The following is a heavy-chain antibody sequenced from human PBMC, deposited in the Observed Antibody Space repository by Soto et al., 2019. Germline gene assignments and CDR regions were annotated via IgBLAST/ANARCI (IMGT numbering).Heavy chain of an antibody. CDR1: GFTFSSYS. D-gene: IGHD3-22*01. CDR3: AGRVYYYDSSGYETDAFDI. V-gene: IGHV3-21*01. J-gene: IGHJ3*02. Sequence: SEVWLRLSWAACGFTFSSYSMNWVRQAPGKRLEWVSSISSSSSYIYYADSVKGRFTISRDNAKNSLYLQMNSLRAEDTAVYYCAGRVYYYDSSGYETDAFDIWGQGTMVTVSS. CDR2: ISSSSSYI.